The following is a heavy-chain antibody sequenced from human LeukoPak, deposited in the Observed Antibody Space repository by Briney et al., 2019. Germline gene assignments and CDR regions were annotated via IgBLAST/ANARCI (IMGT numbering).Heavy chain of an antibody. Sequence: GSLRIFCAGPGFNLKSHWMDLVRQAPGEGLEWVANIKQDGSEKYYVDSVKGRFTISRDNAKNSLYLQMNSLRAEDTAVYYCARDSSSWLIYFDYWGQGTLVTVSS. V-gene: IGHV3-7*01. CDR1: GFNLKSHW. J-gene: IGHJ4*02. D-gene: IGHD6-13*01. CDR3: ARDSSSWLIYFDY. CDR2: IKQDGSEK.